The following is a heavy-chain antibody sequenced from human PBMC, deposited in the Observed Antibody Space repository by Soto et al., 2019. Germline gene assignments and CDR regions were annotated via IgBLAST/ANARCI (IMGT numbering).Heavy chain of an antibody. J-gene: IGHJ6*02. Sequence: SETLSLTCTVSGGSISSSSYYWGWIRQPPGKGLEWIGSIYYSGSTYYNPSLKSRVTISVDTSKNQFSLKLSSVTAADTAVYYCASPRDGSASHEEPDYYYGMDVWGQGTTVTVSS. CDR1: GGSISSSSYY. CDR3: ASPRDGSASHEEPDYYYGMDV. D-gene: IGHD6-25*01. CDR2: IYYSGST. V-gene: IGHV4-39*01.